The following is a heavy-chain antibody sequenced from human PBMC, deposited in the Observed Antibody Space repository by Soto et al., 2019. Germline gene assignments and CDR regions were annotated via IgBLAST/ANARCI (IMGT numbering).Heavy chain of an antibody. CDR1: GFTFSGHA. J-gene: IGHJ4*02. CDR3: VGEVGVRSFDN. D-gene: IGHD2-15*01. CDR2: ISYDGSSK. Sequence: QPGGSLRRSWGASGFTFSGHAMHWGRQAPGGGLEWVALISYDGSSKVYVDSVRGRFTISRDNSMNTVSLQMDSLRHEDAAVYYCVGEVGVRSFDNWGQGTLVTVSS. V-gene: IGHV3-30*04.